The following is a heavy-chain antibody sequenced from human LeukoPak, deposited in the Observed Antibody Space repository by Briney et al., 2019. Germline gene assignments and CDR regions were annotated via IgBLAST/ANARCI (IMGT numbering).Heavy chain of an antibody. CDR2: IYSGGRT. J-gene: IGHJ4*02. Sequence: GGSLRLSCAASGFTVSSNYMSWVRQAPGKGLEWVSVIYSGGRTSYADSVKGRFTISRDNSKNTLSLPMTSLRAEDTAVYYCARGDYYDSSDYNSLGFGYYWGQGVLVTVSS. CDR3: ARGDYYDSSDYNSLGFGYY. D-gene: IGHD3-22*01. CDR1: GFTVSSNY. V-gene: IGHV3-66*01.